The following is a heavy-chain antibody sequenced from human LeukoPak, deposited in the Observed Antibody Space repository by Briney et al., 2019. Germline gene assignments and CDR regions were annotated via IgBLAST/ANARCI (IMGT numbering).Heavy chain of an antibody. CDR3: ATIAAAAPYYFDY. CDR2: IYYSGST. J-gene: IGHJ4*02. Sequence: PSETLSLTCTVSGGSISSYYWSWIRQPPGKGLEWIGYIYYSGSTNYNPSLKSRVTISVDTSKNQFSLKLSSVTAADTAVYYCATIAAAAPYYFDYWGQGTLVTVSS. CDR1: GGSISSYY. D-gene: IGHD6-13*01. V-gene: IGHV4-59*01.